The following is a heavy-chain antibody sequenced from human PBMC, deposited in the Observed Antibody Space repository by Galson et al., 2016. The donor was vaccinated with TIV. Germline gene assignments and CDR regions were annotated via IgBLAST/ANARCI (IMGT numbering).Heavy chain of an antibody. D-gene: IGHD1-26*01. V-gene: IGHV3-23*01. CDR3: AKFSGAYSRNYFFDY. CDR1: GFDVSTFA. CDR2: FSSSGRST. Sequence: SLRLSCAASGFDVSTFAMAWVRQAPGKGLEWVSTFSSSGRSTYYADSVVGRFTIPRDNSKNTLYLEMNGLRAEDTAVYYCAKFSGAYSRNYFFDYWGPGTLFTVSS. J-gene: IGHJ4*02.